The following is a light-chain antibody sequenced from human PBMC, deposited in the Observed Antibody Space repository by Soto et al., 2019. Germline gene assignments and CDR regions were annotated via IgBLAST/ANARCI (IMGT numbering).Light chain of an antibody. CDR1: SSDVGGYDY. J-gene: IGLJ7*01. CDR2: DVS. Sequence: QSALTQPASVSGSPGQSITISCTGTSSDVGGYDYVSWYQHHPGKAPKLLIYDVSNRPSGVSNRFSGSKSGNTASLTISGLQADDEGDYYCCSYTSSTTWVFGGGTQLTVL. CDR3: CSYTSSTTWV. V-gene: IGLV2-14*03.